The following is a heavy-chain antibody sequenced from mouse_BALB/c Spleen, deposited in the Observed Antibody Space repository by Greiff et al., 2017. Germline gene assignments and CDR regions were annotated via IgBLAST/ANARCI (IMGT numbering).Heavy chain of an antibody. Sequence: VQGVESGPGLVAPSQSLSITCTVSGFSLTGYGVNWVRQPPGKGLEWLGMIWGDGSTDYNSALKSRLSISKDNSKSQVFLKMNSLQTDDTARYYCARGADYDPYYYAMDYWGQGTSVTVSS. D-gene: IGHD2-4*01. CDR1: GFSLTGYG. V-gene: IGHV2-6-7*01. J-gene: IGHJ4*01. CDR3: ARGADYDPYYYAMDY. CDR2: IWGDGST.